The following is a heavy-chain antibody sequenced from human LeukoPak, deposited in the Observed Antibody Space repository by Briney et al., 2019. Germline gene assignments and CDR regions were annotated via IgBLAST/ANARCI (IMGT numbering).Heavy chain of an antibody. D-gene: IGHD2-8*01. CDR1: GGSISSSNW. CDR2: INHSGDT. V-gene: IGHV4-4*02. J-gene: IGHJ6*04. CDR3: AALGRKLYYPV. Sequence: SETLSLTCAVSGGSISSSNWWGWVRQPPGKGLEWIGEINHSGDTNYNSSLKSRVTLSVDTSKYQVSLKVNSVTAADTAVYYCAALGRKLYYPVWGKGTTVTVSS.